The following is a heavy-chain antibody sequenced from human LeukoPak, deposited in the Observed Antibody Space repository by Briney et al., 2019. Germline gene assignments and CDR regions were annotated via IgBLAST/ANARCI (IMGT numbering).Heavy chain of an antibody. V-gene: IGHV1-69*13. Sequence: SVKVSCKASGGTFSSYAISWVRQAPGQGLEWMGGIIPIFGTANYAQKFQGRVTITADESTSTAYMELSSLRSEDTAMYYCANFDFWSGYRFDYWGQGTLVTVSS. CDR3: ANFDFWSGYRFDY. J-gene: IGHJ4*02. CDR1: GGTFSSYA. CDR2: IIPIFGTA. D-gene: IGHD3-3*01.